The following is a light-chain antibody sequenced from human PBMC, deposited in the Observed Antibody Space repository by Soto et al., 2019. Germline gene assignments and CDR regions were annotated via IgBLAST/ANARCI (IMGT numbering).Light chain of an antibody. Sequence: EIVLTQSPGTLSLSPGERATLSCRASQSVSISYLAWYQQKPGHAPRLFIYGASSRATGIPDRFSGSGSGTDFTLTISRLEPEELAVYYCQQNGSAPRTFGGGTKV. J-gene: IGKJ4*01. CDR2: GAS. V-gene: IGKV3-20*01. CDR3: QQNGSAPRT. CDR1: QSVSISY.